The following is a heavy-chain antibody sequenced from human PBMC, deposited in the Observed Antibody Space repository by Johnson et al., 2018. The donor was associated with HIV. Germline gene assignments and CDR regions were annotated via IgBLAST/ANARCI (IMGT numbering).Heavy chain of an antibody. CDR3: AILPEWELLDAFDI. V-gene: IGHV3-33*01. J-gene: IGHJ3*02. CDR1: GFTFSSYG. CDR2: IWYDGSNK. D-gene: IGHD1-26*01. Sequence: QMQLVESGGGLVQPGRSLRLSCAASGFTFSSYGIHWVRQAPGKGLEWVAVIWYDGSNKYYADSVKGRFTISRDNSKNTLYLQMNSLRAEDTAVYYCAILPEWELLDAFDIWGQGTMVTVSS.